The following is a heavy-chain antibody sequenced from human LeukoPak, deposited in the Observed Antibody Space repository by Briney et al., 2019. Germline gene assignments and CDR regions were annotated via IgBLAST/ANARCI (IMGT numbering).Heavy chain of an antibody. Sequence: SETLSLTCTVSGGSISSGGYYWSWIRQHPGKGLEWIGYIYYSGSTYYNPSLKSRVTISVDTSKNQFSLKLSSVTAADTAVYYCARGTVAVAGTFPGAWGQGTLVTVSS. CDR2: IYYSGST. V-gene: IGHV4-31*03. CDR3: ARGTVAVAGTFPGA. J-gene: IGHJ5*02. D-gene: IGHD6-19*01. CDR1: GGSISSGGYY.